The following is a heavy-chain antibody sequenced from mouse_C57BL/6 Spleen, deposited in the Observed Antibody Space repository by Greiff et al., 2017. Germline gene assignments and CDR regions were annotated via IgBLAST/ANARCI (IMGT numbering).Heavy chain of an antibody. Sequence: EVQLLESGGGLVKPGGSLKLSCAATGFTFSSYAMSWVRQTPENRLEWVATISDGGSYTYYPDNVKGRFTISRDTATNNMYLQISHLKSEDTAMYYCARAEGISAMDYWGQGTSVTVSS. V-gene: IGHV5-4*01. CDR3: ARAEGISAMDY. CDR1: GFTFSSYA. J-gene: IGHJ4*01. CDR2: ISDGGSYT.